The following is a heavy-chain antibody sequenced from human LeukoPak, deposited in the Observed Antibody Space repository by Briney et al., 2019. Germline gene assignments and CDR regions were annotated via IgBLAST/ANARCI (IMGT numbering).Heavy chain of an antibody. D-gene: IGHD6-13*01. V-gene: IGHV3-66*03. CDR2: IYSWGSQ. Sequence: GGSLRLSCAASGFTVSSNYMSWVREAPGKGLEGVSVIYSWGSQYYADSVKDRFTISRHNSKNTLYLQMTSLRAEDTAVYYCAREGSSWPRDFQHWGQGTLVTVSS. CDR3: AREGSSWPRDFQH. CDR1: GFTVSSNY. J-gene: IGHJ1*01.